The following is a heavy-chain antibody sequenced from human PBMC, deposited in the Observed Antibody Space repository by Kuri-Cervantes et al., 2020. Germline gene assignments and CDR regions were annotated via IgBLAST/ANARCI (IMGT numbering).Heavy chain of an antibody. V-gene: IGHV3-21*03. CDR3: TTGPHSPYYYYYGMDV. Sequence: GESLKISCAASGFTFSSYAMSWVRQAPGKGLEWVSSISSSSSYIYYADSVKGRFTISRDNAKNSLYLQMNSLKTEDTAVYYCTTGPHSPYYYYYGMDVWGQGTTVTVSS. CDR2: ISSSSSYI. CDR1: GFTFSSYA. J-gene: IGHJ6*02.